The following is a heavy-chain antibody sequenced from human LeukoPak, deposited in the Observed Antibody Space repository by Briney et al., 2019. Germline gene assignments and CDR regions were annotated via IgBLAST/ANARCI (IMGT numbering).Heavy chain of an antibody. CDR2: ISYDGSNK. CDR3: ARWSNFDY. J-gene: IGHJ4*02. D-gene: IGHD1-26*01. Sequence: GGSLRLSCAASGFTFSSYAMHWVRQAPGKGLEWVAVISYDGSNKYYADSVKGRFTISRDNSKNTLYLQMNSLRAEDTAVYYCARWSNFDYWGQGTLVTVSS. V-gene: IGHV3-30*04. CDR1: GFTFSSYA.